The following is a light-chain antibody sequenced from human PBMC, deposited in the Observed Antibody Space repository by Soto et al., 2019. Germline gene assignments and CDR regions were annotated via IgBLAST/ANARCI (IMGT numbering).Light chain of an antibody. Sequence: QSALTQPASVSGSPGQSITISCTGTSSDVGSYNLVSWYQQHPGKAPKLMIYEGSKRPSGVSNRFSGSKSGNTASLPISGLQAEDEADYYCSSYAGSSTLVFGGGTKLTVL. J-gene: IGLJ2*01. CDR2: EGS. CDR1: SSDVGSYNL. CDR3: SSYAGSSTLV. V-gene: IGLV2-23*01.